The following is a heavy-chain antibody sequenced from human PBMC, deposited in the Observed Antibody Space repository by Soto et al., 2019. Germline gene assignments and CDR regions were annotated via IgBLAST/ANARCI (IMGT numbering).Heavy chain of an antibody. CDR1: GASISSGSYY. CDR3: ARAVYSNHVY. Sequence: SETLSLTCTVSGASISSGSYYWSWIRQLPGKGLEWIGYISNSGSTYYNPSLKSRVTISVDTSKNRFSLRVSSVTAADTAVYYCARAVYSNHVYWGQGTLVTVSS. D-gene: IGHD4-4*01. V-gene: IGHV4-31*03. J-gene: IGHJ4*02. CDR2: ISNSGST.